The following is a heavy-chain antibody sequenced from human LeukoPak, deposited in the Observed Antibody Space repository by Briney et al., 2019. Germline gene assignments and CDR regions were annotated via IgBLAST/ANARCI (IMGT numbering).Heavy chain of an antibody. J-gene: IGHJ4*02. D-gene: IGHD6-13*01. Sequence: SVKVSCKASGFTFTSSAVQWVRQARGQRLEWIGWIVVGSGNTNYAQKFQERVTITRDMSTSTAYMELSSLRSEDTAVYYCARSIPYGTTWYGRSDYWGQGTLVTVSS. CDR1: GFTFTSSA. CDR2: IVVGSGNT. CDR3: ARSIPYGTTWYGRSDY. V-gene: IGHV1-58*01.